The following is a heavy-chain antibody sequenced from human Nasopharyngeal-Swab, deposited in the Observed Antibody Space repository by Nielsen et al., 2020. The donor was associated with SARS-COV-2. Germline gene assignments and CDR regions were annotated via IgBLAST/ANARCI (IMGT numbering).Heavy chain of an antibody. D-gene: IGHD3-10*01. V-gene: IGHV3-11*04. CDR2: ISSSGSTI. J-gene: IGHJ6*02. Sequence: GGSLRLSCAASGFTFSDYYMSWIRQAPGKGLDWVSYISSSGSTIYYADSVKGRFTISRDNAKNSLYLQMNSLRAEDTAVYYCASLLWFGELPSDYYYYGMDVWGQGTTVTVSS. CDR3: ASLLWFGELPSDYYYYGMDV. CDR1: GFTFSDYY.